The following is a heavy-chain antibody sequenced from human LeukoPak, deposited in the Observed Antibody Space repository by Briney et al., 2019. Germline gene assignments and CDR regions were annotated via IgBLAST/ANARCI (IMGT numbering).Heavy chain of an antibody. CDR2: ISGSGRST. D-gene: IGHD2-8*01. V-gene: IGHV3-23*01. J-gene: IGHJ4*02. CDR3: AKSPFTNGISATFDY. CDR1: GFTFSGYS. Sequence: QSGGSLRLSCAGSGFTFSGYSLNWVRQAPGKGLEWVSTISGSGRSTYFADSVKGRFTISRDNSENTLYLQLHSLRAEDTAVFYCAKSPFTNGISATFDYWGQGTLVTVSP.